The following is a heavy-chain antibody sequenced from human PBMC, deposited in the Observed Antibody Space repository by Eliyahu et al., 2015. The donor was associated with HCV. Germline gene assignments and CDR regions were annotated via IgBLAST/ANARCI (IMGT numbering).Heavy chain of an antibody. CDR3: ARVPHGGWYRYYFDY. D-gene: IGHD6-19*01. Sequence: EVQLLESGGGLVQXXGSLXLSCAASGFTFSNYAMSWVRQAPXKGLXWVSVISGSGGXTYYGDSVKGRFTISRDNSKNTLYLQMNSLRAEDTAVYYCARVPHGGWYRYYFDYWGQGTLVTVSS. J-gene: IGHJ4*02. CDR2: ISGSGGXT. CDR1: GFTFSNYA. V-gene: IGHV3-23*01.